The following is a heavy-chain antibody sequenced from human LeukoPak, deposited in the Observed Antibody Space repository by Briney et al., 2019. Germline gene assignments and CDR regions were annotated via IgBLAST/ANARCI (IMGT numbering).Heavy chain of an antibody. CDR2: IIPIFGTA. CDR1: GGTFSSYA. D-gene: IGHD1-26*01. CDR3: ARLGSYHYFDY. V-gene: IGHV1-69*05. J-gene: IGHJ4*02. Sequence: ASVKVSCKASGGTFSSYAISWVRQAPGQGLEWMGGIIPIFGTANYAQKFQGRVTITRDTSASTAYMELSSLRSEDTAVYYCARLGSYHYFDYWGQGTLVTVSS.